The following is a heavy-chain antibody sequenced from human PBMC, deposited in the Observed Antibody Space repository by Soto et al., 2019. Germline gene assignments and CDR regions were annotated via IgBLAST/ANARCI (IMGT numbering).Heavy chain of an antibody. J-gene: IGHJ6*02. CDR3: ARDQGMTTGSYYYYGMDV. Sequence: SETLSLTCTVSGGSISSYYWSWIRQPPGKGLEWIGYIYYSGSTNYNPSLKSRVTISVDTSKNQFSLKLSSVTAADTAVYYCARDQGMTTGSYYYYGMDVWGQGTTVTVSS. CDR2: IYYSGST. V-gene: IGHV4-59*01. D-gene: IGHD4-4*01. CDR1: GGSISSYY.